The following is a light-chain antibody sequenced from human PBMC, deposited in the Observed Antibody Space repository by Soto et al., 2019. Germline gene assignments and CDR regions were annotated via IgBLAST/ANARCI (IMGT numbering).Light chain of an antibody. J-gene: IGLJ3*02. CDR3: SSYAGRNTWV. CDR2: DVT. Sequence: QSALTQPPSASGSPGQSVPISCTGTSSDVGGYNYVSWYQQHPGKAPKVMIYDVTKRPSGVPDRFSGSKSGNTASLTVSGLQAEDEADYYCSSYAGRNTWVFGGGTKVTVL. CDR1: SSDVGGYNY. V-gene: IGLV2-8*01.